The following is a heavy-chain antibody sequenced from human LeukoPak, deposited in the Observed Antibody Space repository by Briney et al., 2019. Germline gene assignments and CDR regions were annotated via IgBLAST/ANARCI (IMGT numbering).Heavy chain of an antibody. CDR3: ARLKYSSGWAGAFDI. D-gene: IGHD6-19*01. V-gene: IGHV4-39*01. Sequence: SETLSLTCTVSGGSISDTIYYWGWIRQPPGKGLEWIGSIYYGGSTYYNPSLKSRVTISGDTSKSQFSLKLTSVTAADTAVYYCARLKYSSGWAGAFDIWGQGTMVTVSS. J-gene: IGHJ3*02. CDR2: IYYGGST. CDR1: GGSISDTIYY.